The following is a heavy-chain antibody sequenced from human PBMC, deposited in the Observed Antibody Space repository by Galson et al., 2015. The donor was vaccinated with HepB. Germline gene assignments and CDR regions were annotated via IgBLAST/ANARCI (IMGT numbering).Heavy chain of an antibody. D-gene: IGHD3-9*01. V-gene: IGHV3-64D*06. CDR2: ISNNGGDK. J-gene: IGHJ3*01. CDR1: GFTFNYYA. CDR3: VKEDILTGCLVVNFHV. Sequence: SLRLSCAASGFTFNYYAMHWVRQAPGKGLEYVSGISNNGGDKHYADSVKGRFTISRDNFKNNLNLQMSSLRTEDTALYYCVKEDILTGCLVVNFHVWGQGTMVT.